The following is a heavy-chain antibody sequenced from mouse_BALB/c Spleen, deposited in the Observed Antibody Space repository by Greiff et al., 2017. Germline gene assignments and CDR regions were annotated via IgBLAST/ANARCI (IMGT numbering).Heavy chain of an antibody. J-gene: IGHJ1*01. D-gene: IGHD1-1*01. V-gene: IGHV5-6-5*01. CDR3: ATIYYGSSYPHWYFDV. CDR2: ISSGGST. CDR1: GFTFSSYA. Sequence: EVKLVESGGGLVKPGGSLKLSCAASGFTFSSYAMSWVRQTPEKRLEWVASISSGGSTYYPDSVKGRFTISRDNARNILYLQMSSLRSEDTAMYYCATIYYGSSYPHWYFDVWGAGTTVTVSS.